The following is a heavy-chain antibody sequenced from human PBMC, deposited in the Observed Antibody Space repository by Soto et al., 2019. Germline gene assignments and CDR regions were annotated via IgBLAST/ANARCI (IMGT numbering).Heavy chain of an antibody. D-gene: IGHD3-16*01. J-gene: IGHJ6*02. CDR3: ARGGYYDTSWGKLSHYGLDV. CDR1: GYTFIRYG. Sequence: GYTFIRYGIAWVRQAPGQGLEWMGWISPYNDYTVYAQKFQGRVSMTADTSTRTVYMNLRGLKSDDTAVYYCARGGYYDTSWGKLSHYGLDVWGQGTSVSVSS. CDR2: ISPYNDYT. V-gene: IGHV1-18*01.